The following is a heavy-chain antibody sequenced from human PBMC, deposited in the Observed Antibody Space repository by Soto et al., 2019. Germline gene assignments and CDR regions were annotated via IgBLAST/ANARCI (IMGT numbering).Heavy chain of an antibody. J-gene: IGHJ4*02. CDR2: IKQDGSEK. CDR3: ARGPPHDYGGKNDY. D-gene: IGHD4-17*01. CDR1: GFTFSSYW. V-gene: IGHV3-7*05. Sequence: GGSLRLSCAASGFTFSSYWMSWVRQAPGKGLEWVANIKQDGSEKYYVDSVKGRFTISRDNCKNSLYLQMNSLRAEDTAVYYCARGPPHDYGGKNDYWGQGTLVTVSS.